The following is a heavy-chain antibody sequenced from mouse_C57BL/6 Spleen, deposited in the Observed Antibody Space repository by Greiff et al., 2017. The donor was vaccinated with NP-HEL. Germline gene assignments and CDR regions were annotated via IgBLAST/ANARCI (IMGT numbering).Heavy chain of an antibody. CDR2: ISSGGSYT. CDR3: ARQSSPAWFAY. V-gene: IGHV5-6*01. D-gene: IGHD1-1*01. CDR1: GFTFSSYG. Sequence: EVHLVESGGDLVKPGGSLKLSCAASGFTFSSYGMSWVRQTPDKRLEWVATISSGGSYTYYPDSVKGRFTISRDNAKNTLYLQMSSLKSEDTAMYYCARQSSPAWFAYWGQGTLVTVSA. J-gene: IGHJ3*01.